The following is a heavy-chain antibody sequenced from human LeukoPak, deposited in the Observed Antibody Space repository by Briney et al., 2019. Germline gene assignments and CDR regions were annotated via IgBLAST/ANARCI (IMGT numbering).Heavy chain of an antibody. J-gene: IGHJ3*02. CDR1: GYTFTSYD. Sequence: VASVKVSCKASGYTFTSYDINWVRQATGQGLEWMGWMNPNSGNTGYAQKFQGRVTMTRNTSISTVYMELSSLRSEDTAVYYCARDRFMVRGVNDAFDIWGQGTMVTVSS. D-gene: IGHD3-10*01. V-gene: IGHV1-8*01. CDR3: ARDRFMVRGVNDAFDI. CDR2: MNPNSGNT.